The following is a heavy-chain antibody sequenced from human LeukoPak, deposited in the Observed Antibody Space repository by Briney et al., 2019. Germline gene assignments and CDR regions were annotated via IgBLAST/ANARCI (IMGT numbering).Heavy chain of an antibody. V-gene: IGHV3-7*04. CDR3: TRVGYIDEGIDY. CDR2: IKQDGSKK. Sequence: GGSLRLSCAASGFIFSDYWMSWVRQTPGKGLEWVANIKQDGSKKSYVDSVKGRFTISRDNAKNSLYLQMNSLRAEDTAIYYCTRVGYIDEGIDYWGQGTLVTVSS. J-gene: IGHJ4*02. CDR1: GFIFSDYW. D-gene: IGHD5-24*01.